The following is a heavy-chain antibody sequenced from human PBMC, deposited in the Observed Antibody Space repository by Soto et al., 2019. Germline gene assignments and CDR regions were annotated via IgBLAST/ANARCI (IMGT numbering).Heavy chain of an antibody. CDR2: INPTSGGT. J-gene: IGHJ4*02. CDR3: ARDPDYGDYWGYFFDS. D-gene: IGHD4-17*01. V-gene: IGHV1-2*02. CDR1: GYTFAAYY. Sequence: QVQLVQSGAEVKKPGASVKVSCKTSGYTFAAYYIHWIRQAPGQGLEWMGWINPTSGGTVYAQNFQVRVTMTRDTSISTAYMELRRLNSDDTAVHYCARDPDYGDYWGYFFDSWGQGTPVTVSS.